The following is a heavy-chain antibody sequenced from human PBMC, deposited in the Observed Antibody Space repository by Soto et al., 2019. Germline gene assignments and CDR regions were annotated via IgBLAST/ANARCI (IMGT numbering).Heavy chain of an antibody. CDR1: GFTFSSYA. V-gene: IGHV3-23*01. CDR3: AKDLQIVVVVAAKRDKWTQEEIDY. Sequence: GGSLRLSCAASGFTFSSYAMSWVRQAPGKGLEWVSAISGSGGSTYYADSVKGRFTISRDNSKNTLYLQMNSLRAEDTAVYYCAKDLQIVVVVAAKRDKWTQEEIDYWGQGTLVTVSS. CDR2: ISGSGGST. D-gene: IGHD2-15*01. J-gene: IGHJ4*02.